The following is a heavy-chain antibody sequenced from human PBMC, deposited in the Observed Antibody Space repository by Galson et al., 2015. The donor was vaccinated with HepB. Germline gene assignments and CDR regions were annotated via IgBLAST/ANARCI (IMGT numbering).Heavy chain of an antibody. J-gene: IGHJ5*02. Sequence: SVKVSCKASGYTFTSYGISWVRQAPGQGLEWMGWISAYNGNTNYAQKLQGRVTMTTDTSTSTAYMELRSLRSDDTAVYYCARAPRAATQRSNWFDPWGQGTLVTVSS. CDR3: ARAPRAATQRSNWFDP. V-gene: IGHV1-18*01. D-gene: IGHD2-15*01. CDR2: ISAYNGNT. CDR1: GYTFTSYG.